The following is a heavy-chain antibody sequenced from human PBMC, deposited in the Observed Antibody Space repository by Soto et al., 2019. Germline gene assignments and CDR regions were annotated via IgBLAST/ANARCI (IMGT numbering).Heavy chain of an antibody. CDR2: IRQDGSEK. D-gene: IGHD2-2*01. Sequence: LWVSRGAAGFTCSRYWMSYVHKAPGKGLEWVGNIRQDGSEKNYVDSVKGRFTISRDNAKNSLYLQMNSLRAEDTAVYYCAREIVVARGASYFDYWGPGTLVTVSS. CDR3: AREIVVARGASYFDY. J-gene: IGHJ4*02. CDR1: GFTCSRYW. V-gene: IGHV3-7*04.